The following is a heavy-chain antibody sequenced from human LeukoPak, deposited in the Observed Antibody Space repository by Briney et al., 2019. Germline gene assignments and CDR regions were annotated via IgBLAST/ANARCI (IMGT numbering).Heavy chain of an antibody. J-gene: IGHJ1*01. CDR3: ARDLTTSSTAYLHH. Sequence: GGSLRLSCAASGFTFSSYSMNWVRQAPGKGLEWVSYISSSSSTIYYADSVKGRFTISRDNAKNSLYLQMNSLRAEDTAVYYCARDLTTSSTAYLHHWGQGTLVTVSS. CDR1: GFTFSSYS. V-gene: IGHV3-48*04. D-gene: IGHD6-6*01. CDR2: ISSSSSTI.